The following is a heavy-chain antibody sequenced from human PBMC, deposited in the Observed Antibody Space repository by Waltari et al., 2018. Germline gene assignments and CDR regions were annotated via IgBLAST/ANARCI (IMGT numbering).Heavy chain of an antibody. CDR3: ARMIRFDC. CDR1: GFTFSNYE. V-gene: IGHV3-48*03. Sequence: EVQLVESGGGLTQPGGSLRLSCAASGFTFSNYEMNWVRQAPGKGLEWVSYISSRCSTIFYADSVQGRFTISRDNAKNSLYLQMNSLRVDDTAVYYCARMIRFDCWGQGTLVTVSS. CDR2: ISSRCSTI. J-gene: IGHJ4*02. D-gene: IGHD3-16*01.